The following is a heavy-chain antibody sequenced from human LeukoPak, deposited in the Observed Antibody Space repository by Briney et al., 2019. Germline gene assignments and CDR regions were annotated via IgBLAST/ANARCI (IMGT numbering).Heavy chain of an antibody. D-gene: IGHD1-20*01. CDR2: INSDGSST. CDR3: ARRKYNWNGGGDFDY. CDR1: GFTFSSYW. V-gene: IGHV3-74*01. J-gene: IGHJ4*02. Sequence: GGSLRLSCAASGFTFSSYWMHWVRQAPGKGLVWVSRINSDGSSTSYADSVKGRFTISRDNAKNTLYLKMNSLRAEDTALYYCARRKYNWNGGGDFDYWGQGTLVTVSS.